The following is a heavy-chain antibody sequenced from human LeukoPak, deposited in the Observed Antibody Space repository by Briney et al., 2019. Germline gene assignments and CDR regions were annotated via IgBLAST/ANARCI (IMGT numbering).Heavy chain of an antibody. Sequence: PSETLSLTCTVSGYSISSSYYWGWIRQPPGKGLEWIGSIYHSGSTYYNPSLKSRVTISVDTSKNQFSLKLSSVTAADTAMYYCARVDSGSYQAYYYYYMDVWGKGTTVTISS. D-gene: IGHD1-26*01. CDR1: GYSISSSYY. CDR3: ARVDSGSYQAYYYYYMDV. J-gene: IGHJ6*03. CDR2: IYHSGST. V-gene: IGHV4-38-2*02.